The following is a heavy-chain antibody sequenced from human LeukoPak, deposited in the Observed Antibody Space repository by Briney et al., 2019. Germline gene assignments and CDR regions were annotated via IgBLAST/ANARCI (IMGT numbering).Heavy chain of an antibody. CDR1: GFSFSGHW. J-gene: IGHJ4*02. CDR3: ARGPNSNWSGLDF. CDR2: ISPTGSTT. D-gene: IGHD6-6*01. V-gene: IGHV3-74*01. Sequence: GGSLRLSCTASGFSFSGHWMHWARHLPGKGLVWVSRISPTGSTTSYADSVKGRLTVSRDNAKNTLYLQVNNLRAEDTAVYYCARGPNSNWSGLDFWGQGTLLTVSS.